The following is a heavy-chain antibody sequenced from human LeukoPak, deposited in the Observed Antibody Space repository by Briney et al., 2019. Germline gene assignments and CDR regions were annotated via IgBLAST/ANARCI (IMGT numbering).Heavy chain of an antibody. V-gene: IGHV4-31*11. CDR3: ARDNDVVVTGPRWFDP. J-gene: IGHJ5*02. CDR2: IYYSGST. Sequence: SETLSLTCAVSGGSISSGGYYWSWIRQHPGKGLEWIGYIYYSGSTYYNPSLKSRVTISVDTSKNQFSLKLSSVTAADTAVYYCARDNDVVVTGPRWFDPWGQGTLVTVSS. CDR1: GGSISSGGYY. D-gene: IGHD2-21*02.